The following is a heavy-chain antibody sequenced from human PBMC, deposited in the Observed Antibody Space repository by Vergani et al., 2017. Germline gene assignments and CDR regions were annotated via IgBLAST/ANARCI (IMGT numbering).Heavy chain of an antibody. J-gene: IGHJ3*02. CDR3: AREKSDIVWI. CDR2: IYYSGST. D-gene: IGHD5/OR15-5a*01. CDR1: GGSISSSSYY. Sequence: QLQLQESGPGLVKPSEALSLTCTVSGGSISSSSYYWGWIRQPPGKGLEWIGSIYYSGSTYYNPSLKSRVTISVDTSKNQFSLKLSSVTAADTAVYYCAREKSDIVWIWGQGTMVTVSS. V-gene: IGHV4-39*07.